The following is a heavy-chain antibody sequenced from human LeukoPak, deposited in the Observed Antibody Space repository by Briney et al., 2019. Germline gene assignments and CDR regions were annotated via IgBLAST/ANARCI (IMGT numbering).Heavy chain of an antibody. D-gene: IGHD6-13*01. V-gene: IGHV1-2*02. J-gene: IGHJ4*02. CDR3: ARVGPRIAAAMVDY. Sequence: APVKVSCKASGYTFTGYYMHWVRQAPGQGLEWMGWINSNSGGTNYAQKFQGRVTMTRDTSISTAYMELRSLRSDDTAVYYCARVGPRIAAAMVDYWGQGTLVTVSS. CDR1: GYTFTGYY. CDR2: INSNSGGT.